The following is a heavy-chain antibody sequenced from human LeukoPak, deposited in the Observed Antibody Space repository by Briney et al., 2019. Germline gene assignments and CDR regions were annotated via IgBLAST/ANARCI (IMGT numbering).Heavy chain of an antibody. CDR3: AAAYFGVDQYYYGMDV. V-gene: IGHV3-7*05. CDR1: GFTFSSYR. CDR2: IKQDGSEK. J-gene: IGHJ6*02. Sequence: GGSLRLSCAASGFTFSSYRMSWVRQAPGKGLEWVANIKQDGSEKYYVDSVKGRFTISRDNAKNSLYLQMNSLRAEDTAVYYCAAAYFGVDQYYYGMDVWGQGTTVTVSS. D-gene: IGHD3-3*01.